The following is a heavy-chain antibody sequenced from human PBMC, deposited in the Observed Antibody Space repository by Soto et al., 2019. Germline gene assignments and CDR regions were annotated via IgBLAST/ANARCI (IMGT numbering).Heavy chain of an antibody. J-gene: IGHJ4*02. CDR3: AREFVVKTLLNSGSLHFDY. CDR1: GFSFTDHY. V-gene: IGHV1-2*07. Sequence: SVKVSCRASGFSFTDHYVHWVRQAPGQGLEWMGWINTKTGASKYVHEFQGRVTMTRDTSINTAYMEMSRLRSDDTAVYYCAREFVVKTLLNSGSLHFDYWGQGTLVTAPQ. CDR2: INTKTGAS. D-gene: IGHD1-26*01.